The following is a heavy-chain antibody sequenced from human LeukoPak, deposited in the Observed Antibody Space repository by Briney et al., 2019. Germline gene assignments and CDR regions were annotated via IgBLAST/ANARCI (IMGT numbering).Heavy chain of an antibody. Sequence: GESLKISCKGSGYSFTSYWIGWVRQMPGKGLEWMGIIYPGDSDTRYSPSFQGQVTISADKSISTAYLQWSSLKASDTAMYYCARGRHYDILTGYSPGAFDIWGQGTMVTVSS. CDR1: GYSFTSYW. CDR2: IYPGDSDT. V-gene: IGHV5-51*01. D-gene: IGHD3-9*01. CDR3: ARGRHYDILTGYSPGAFDI. J-gene: IGHJ3*02.